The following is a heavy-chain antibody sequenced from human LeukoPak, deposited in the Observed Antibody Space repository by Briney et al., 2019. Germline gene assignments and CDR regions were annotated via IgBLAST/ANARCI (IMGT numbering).Heavy chain of an antibody. CDR1: GFTFSDYY. V-gene: IGHV3-66*01. CDR3: ARDLSHDFWSGVEESYYYYYYMDV. D-gene: IGHD3-3*01. Sequence: RGGSLRLSCAASGFTFSDYYMSWIRQAPGKGLEWVSVIYSGGSTYYADSVKGRFTISRDNAKNSLYLQMNSLRAEDTAVYYCARDLSHDFWSGVEESYYYYYYMDVWGKGTTVTVSS. CDR2: IYSGGST. J-gene: IGHJ6*03.